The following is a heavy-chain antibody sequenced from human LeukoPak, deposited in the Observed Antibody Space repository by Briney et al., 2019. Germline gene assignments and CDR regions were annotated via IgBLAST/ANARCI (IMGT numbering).Heavy chain of an antibody. CDR3: ARGLGCSSTSCYSYWYFDL. CDR1: GFTFSSYS. V-gene: IGHV3-21*01. CDR2: ISSSSSYI. Sequence: PGGSLRLSCAASGFTFSSYSMNWVRQAPGKGLEWVSSISSSSSYIYYADSVKGRFTISRDNAKNSLYLQMDSLRAEDTAVYYCARGLGCSSTSCYSYWYFDLWGRGTLVTVSS. J-gene: IGHJ2*01. D-gene: IGHD2-2*01.